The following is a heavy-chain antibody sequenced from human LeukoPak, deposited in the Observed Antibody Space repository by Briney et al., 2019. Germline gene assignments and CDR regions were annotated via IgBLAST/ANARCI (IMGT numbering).Heavy chain of an antibody. D-gene: IGHD2-21*02. CDR1: GFTFSSYW. V-gene: IGHV3-7*01. Sequence: PGGSLRLSCAASGFTFSSYWMSWVRQAPGKGLEWVANIKQDGSEKYYVDSVKGRFTISRDNAKNSLYLQTNSLRAEDTAVYYCARDRIVVVTANDYWGQGTLVTVSS. J-gene: IGHJ4*02. CDR2: IKQDGSEK. CDR3: ARDRIVVVTANDY.